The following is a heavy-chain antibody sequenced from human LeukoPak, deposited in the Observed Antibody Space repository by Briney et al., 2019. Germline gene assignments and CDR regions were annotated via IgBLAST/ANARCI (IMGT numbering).Heavy chain of an antibody. CDR2: IYYSGTT. CDR3: ARMVRGVIDAFEI. V-gene: IGHV4-59*01. D-gene: IGHD3-10*01. J-gene: IGHJ3*02. Sequence: SETLSLTCTVSGGSISSYYWSWIRQPPGKGLEWIAYIYYSGTTKYNASPKSRVTMSVDTSKNQFSLKLSSVTAADTAVYYCARMVRGVIDAFEIWGQGAMVTVSS. CDR1: GGSISSYY.